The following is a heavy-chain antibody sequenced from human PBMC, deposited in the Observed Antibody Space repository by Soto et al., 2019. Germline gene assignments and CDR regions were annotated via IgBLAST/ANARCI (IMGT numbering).Heavy chain of an antibody. CDR3: ARAVSGSYFFDY. V-gene: IGHV4-30-2*01. CDR2: IYHSGST. Sequence: PSETLSLTCAVSGGSISSGGYSWRWIRQPPGKGLEWIGYIYHSGSTYYNPSLKSRVTISVDRSKNQFSLKLSSVTAADTAVYYCARAVSGSYFFDYWGQGTLVTVSS. CDR1: GGSISSGGYS. J-gene: IGHJ4*02. D-gene: IGHD1-26*01.